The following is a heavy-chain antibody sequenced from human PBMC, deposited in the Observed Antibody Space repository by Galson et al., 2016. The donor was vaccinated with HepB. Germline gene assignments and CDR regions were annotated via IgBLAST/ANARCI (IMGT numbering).Heavy chain of an antibody. CDR3: VRGSTTASSSGWYYRNWFDP. Sequence: SLRLSCAASGFTFRNFPMHWVRQAPGKGLEYVSGLSSSGLSTSYANSVKGRFTISRANSKNTLLLQVGSLRVEDIAIYYCVRGSTTASSSGWYYRNWFDPWCQGTLVTVSS. CDR1: GFTFRNFP. V-gene: IGHV3-64*01. CDR2: LSSSGLST. J-gene: IGHJ5*02. D-gene: IGHD6-19*01.